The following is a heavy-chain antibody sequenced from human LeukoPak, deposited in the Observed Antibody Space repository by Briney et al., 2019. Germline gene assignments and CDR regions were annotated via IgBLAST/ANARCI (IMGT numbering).Heavy chain of an antibody. V-gene: IGHV1-2*02. CDR3: AGDIARYSSSWYTHDY. CDR1: GYTFTGYY. J-gene: IGHJ4*02. Sequence: SSVKVSCKASGYTFTGYYMHWVRQAPGQGLEWMGWINPNSGGTNYAQKFQGRVTMTRDTSISTAYMELSRLRSDDTAVYYCAGDIARYSSSWYTHDYWGQGTLVTVSS. D-gene: IGHD6-13*01. CDR2: INPNSGGT.